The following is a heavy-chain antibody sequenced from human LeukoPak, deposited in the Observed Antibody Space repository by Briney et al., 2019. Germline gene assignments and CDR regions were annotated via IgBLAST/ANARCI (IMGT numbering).Heavy chain of an antibody. J-gene: IGHJ4*02. V-gene: IGHV4-34*01. CDR1: GGSFSGYY. CDR2: IYHSGST. D-gene: IGHD4-23*01. CDR3: ARGDSSVGLSF. Sequence: SETLSLTCAVYGGSFSGYYWSWIRQPPGKRLEWIGEIYHSGSTNYNPSLKSRVTISVDTSKHQFSLKLSSVTAADTAVYYCARGDSSVGLSFWGQGTLVTVSS.